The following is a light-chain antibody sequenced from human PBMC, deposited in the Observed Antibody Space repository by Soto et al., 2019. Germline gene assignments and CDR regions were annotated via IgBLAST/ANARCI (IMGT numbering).Light chain of an antibody. CDR1: QYINTR. CDR2: GAS. Sequence: ESVLTQSPATLSSFPGDRVTLSCRASQYINTRLAWYQHRPGQAPRLLIYGASTRATGLPARFSGSGSGTDFTLTISSLQSEDFAVYYCQQYNTWPPITFGQGTRLEIK. J-gene: IGKJ5*01. V-gene: IGKV3-15*01. CDR3: QQYNTWPPIT.